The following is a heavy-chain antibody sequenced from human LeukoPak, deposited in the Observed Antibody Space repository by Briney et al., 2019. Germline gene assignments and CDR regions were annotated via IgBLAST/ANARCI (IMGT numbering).Heavy chain of an antibody. D-gene: IGHD6-13*01. CDR3: ARGRYSSSWYWDYYYYYMDV. V-gene: IGHV1-46*01. J-gene: IGHJ6*03. CDR1: GYTFTSYY. CDR2: INPSGGST. Sequence: ASVKVSCKASGYTFTSYYMHWVRQAPGQGLEWMGIINPSGGSTSYAQKFQGRVTITRNTSISTAYMELSSLRSEDTAVYYCARGRYSSSWYWDYYYYYMDVWGKGTTVTLSS.